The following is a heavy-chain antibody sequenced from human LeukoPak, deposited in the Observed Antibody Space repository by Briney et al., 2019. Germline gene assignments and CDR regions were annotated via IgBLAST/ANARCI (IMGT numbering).Heavy chain of an antibody. CDR2: IYYSGST. V-gene: IGHV4-59*12. CDR3: ARALAAANNWFDP. J-gene: IGHJ5*02. D-gene: IGHD6-13*01. CDR1: GGSISSYY. Sequence: SETLSLTCTVSGGSISSYYWSWIRQPPGKGLEWIGYIYYSGSTNYNPSLKSRVTISVDTSKNQFSLKLSSVTAADTAVYYCARALAAANNWFDPWGQGTLVTVSS.